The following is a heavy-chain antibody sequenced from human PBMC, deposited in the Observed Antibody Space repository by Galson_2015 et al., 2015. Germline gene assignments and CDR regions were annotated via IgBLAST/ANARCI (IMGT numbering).Heavy chain of an antibody. CDR3: ARQIVDYDFWSAYYPTNFYY. Sequence: SLRLSCAASEFTFSSYYMSWVRQAPGKGLEWVSSISSTTTYIYYADSVKGRFTISRDNAKNSLYLQMNSLGAEDTAVYYCARQIVDYDFWSAYYPTNFYYWGQGTLVTVSS. CDR1: EFTFSSYY. J-gene: IGHJ4*02. D-gene: IGHD3-3*01. V-gene: IGHV3-21*01. CDR2: ISSTTTYI.